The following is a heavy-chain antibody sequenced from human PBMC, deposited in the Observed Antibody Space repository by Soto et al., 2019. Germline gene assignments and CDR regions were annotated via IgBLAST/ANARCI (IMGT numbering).Heavy chain of an antibody. CDR1: GYTFTSYD. V-gene: IGHV1-8*01. CDR3: ARDFVVGGPTINYYYGMDV. D-gene: IGHD1-26*01. Sequence: GASVKVSCKASGYTFTSYDINWVRQATGQGLEWMGWMNPNSGNTGYAQKFQGRVTMTRNTSISTAYMELSSLRSEDTAVYYCARDFVVGGPTINYYYGMDVWGQGTTVTVS. CDR2: MNPNSGNT. J-gene: IGHJ6*02.